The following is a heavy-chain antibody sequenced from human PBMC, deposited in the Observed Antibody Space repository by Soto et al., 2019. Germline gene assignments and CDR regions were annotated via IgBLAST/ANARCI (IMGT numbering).Heavy chain of an antibody. J-gene: IGHJ6*02. CDR2: IIPIFGTA. CDR1: GGTFSSYA. CDR3: ARDRGIVVVRNYYYYGMDV. V-gene: IGHV1-69*06. Sequence: GASVKVSCKASGGTFSSYAISWVRQAPGQGLEWMGGIIPIFGTANYAQKFQGRVTITADKSTSTAYMELSSLRSEDTAVYYCARDRGIVVVRNYYYYGMDVWGQGTTVTV. D-gene: IGHD3-22*01.